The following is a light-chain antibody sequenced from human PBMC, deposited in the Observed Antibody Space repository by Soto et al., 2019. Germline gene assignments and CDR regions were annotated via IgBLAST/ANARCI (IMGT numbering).Light chain of an antibody. Sequence: IQITESPSSVSASVGDRVILTCRASQRISSWLAWYHQRPGKAPKLLIYATSTLETGVPSRFSGSGSGRDFTLTISSLQPEDLGTYFCQQANSVPWTFGQGTKVDIK. CDR2: ATS. CDR1: QRISSW. CDR3: QQANSVPWT. V-gene: IGKV1-12*01. J-gene: IGKJ1*01.